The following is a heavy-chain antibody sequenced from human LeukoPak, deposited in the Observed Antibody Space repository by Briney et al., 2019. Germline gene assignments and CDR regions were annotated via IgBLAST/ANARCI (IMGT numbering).Heavy chain of an antibody. Sequence: GGSLRLSCVGSGFTFISYSMNWVRQAPGKGLEWVSYISSSGSTIYYADSVKGRFTISRDNAKNSLFLQMSSLRVEDTAVYYCAKDGGVLYGVDYWGQGTLVTVSS. CDR1: GFTFISYS. D-gene: IGHD4/OR15-4a*01. CDR3: AKDGGVLYGVDY. V-gene: IGHV3-48*01. J-gene: IGHJ4*02. CDR2: ISSSGSTI.